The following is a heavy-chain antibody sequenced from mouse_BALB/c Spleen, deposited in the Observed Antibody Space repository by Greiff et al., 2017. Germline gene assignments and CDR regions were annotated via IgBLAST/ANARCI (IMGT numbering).Heavy chain of an antibody. V-gene: IGHV5-17*02. CDR2: ISSGSSTI. CDR1: GFTFRSFG. J-gene: IGHJ2*01. D-gene: IGHD2-14*01. Sequence: EVQRVESGGGLVQPGGSRKLSCAASGFTFRSFGLHWVRQAPEKGLEWVAYISSGSSTIYYADPVKGRFTISRDNPKNTLFLQMTSLRSEDTAMYYCARDYRYDHFDYGGQGTTLTVSS. CDR3: ARDYRYDHFDY.